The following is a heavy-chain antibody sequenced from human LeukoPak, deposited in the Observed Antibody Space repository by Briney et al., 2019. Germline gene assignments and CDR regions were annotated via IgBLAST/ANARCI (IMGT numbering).Heavy chain of an antibody. CDR2: IGSISNNYK. J-gene: IGHJ4*02. V-gene: IGHV3-21*01. Sequence: GGSLRLSCEASGFTFSTYNMHWVRQAPGKGLEWVSTIGSISNNYKYYADSVKGRFTISRDNAKNSLYLQMNSLGAEDTAVYFCARGTNWSPLDFDFWGQGTLVTVSS. D-gene: IGHD3-3*01. CDR1: GFTFSTYN. CDR3: ARGTNWSPLDFDF.